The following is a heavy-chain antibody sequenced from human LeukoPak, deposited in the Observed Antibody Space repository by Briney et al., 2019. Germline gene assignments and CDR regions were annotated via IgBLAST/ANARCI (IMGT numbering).Heavy chain of an antibody. V-gene: IGHV3-7*01. CDR3: ARAGYYGDDAFDL. Sequence: GGSLRLSCAGSGFTIGSYWMSWVRQTPGKGLEWVANIRQDGSEKYYVDSVKGRLTISRDNAKNSLYLQMNSLRAEDTGIYYCARAGYYGDDAFDLWGQGTMVTVSS. D-gene: IGHD2/OR15-2a*01. CDR1: GFTIGSYW. CDR2: IRQDGSEK. J-gene: IGHJ3*01.